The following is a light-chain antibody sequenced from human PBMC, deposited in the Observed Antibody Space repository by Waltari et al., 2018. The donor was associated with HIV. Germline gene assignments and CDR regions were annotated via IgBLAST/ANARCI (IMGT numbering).Light chain of an antibody. CDR3: QQYFSPTWT. CDR2: KAS. Sequence: IQMTQSPSTLSASVGDSVTITCRASQTISTWLAWYQQKPGKGPKLLIYKASVLQSGVSSRFSGSGSGTEFTLTISSLQPDDFATYYCQQYFSPTWTFGQGTKVDI. J-gene: IGKJ1*01. CDR1: QTISTW. V-gene: IGKV1-5*03.